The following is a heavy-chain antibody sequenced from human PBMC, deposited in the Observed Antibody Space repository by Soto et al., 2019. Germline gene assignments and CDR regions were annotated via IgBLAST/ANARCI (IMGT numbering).Heavy chain of an antibody. CDR3: ARGVIISGLQTLDY. D-gene: IGHD3-3*01. Sequence: QVQLVQSGAEVKKPGSSVKVSCKASGGTFSSYTISWVRQAPGQGLEWMGRIIPILGIANYAQKFQGRVTITAEKSTITAYMGLSSLRSEDTAVYYCARGVIISGLQTLDYWGQGTLVTVSS. V-gene: IGHV1-69*02. CDR2: IIPILGIA. J-gene: IGHJ4*02. CDR1: GGTFSSYT.